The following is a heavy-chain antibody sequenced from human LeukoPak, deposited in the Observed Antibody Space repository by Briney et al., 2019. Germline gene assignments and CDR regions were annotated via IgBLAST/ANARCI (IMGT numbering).Heavy chain of an antibody. Sequence: SETLSLTCAVSGVSLTDNWWSGVRQPPGKGLEWIGEILHTGPTNFNPSLKSRVTISMDKSKNQLSLRLNSVTAADTAIYYCVRGGTYYLPYWGQGSLVTVSS. V-gene: IGHV4-4*02. J-gene: IGHJ4*02. CDR2: ILHTGPT. CDR1: GVSLTDNW. CDR3: VRGGTYYLPY. D-gene: IGHD1-26*01.